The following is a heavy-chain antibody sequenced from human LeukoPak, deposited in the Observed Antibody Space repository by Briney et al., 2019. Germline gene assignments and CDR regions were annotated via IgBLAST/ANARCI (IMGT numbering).Heavy chain of an antibody. CDR1: GFTFSSYW. V-gene: IGHV3-7*01. CDR2: IKQDGSEK. D-gene: IGHD5-18*01. J-gene: IGHJ4*02. Sequence: GGSLRLSCAASGFTFSSYWMSWVRQAPGKGLEWGANIKQDGSEKYYVDSMKGRFTISRDNAKNSLYLQMNSLRAEDTAVYYCATSLGINTAMVFDYWGQGTPVTVSS. CDR3: ATSLGINTAMVFDY.